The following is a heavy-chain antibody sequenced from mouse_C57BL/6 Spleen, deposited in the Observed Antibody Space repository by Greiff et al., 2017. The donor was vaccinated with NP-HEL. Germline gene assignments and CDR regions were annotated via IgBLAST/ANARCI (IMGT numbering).Heavy chain of an antibody. V-gene: IGHV1-81*01. J-gene: IGHJ2*01. CDR3: ALIYYGNYYFDY. CDR1: GYTFTSSG. Sequence: VQLQQSGAELARPGASVKLSCKASGYTFTSSGISWVKQRTGPGLAWIGEISPRSGNTYYNEKFKGKATLTADKSSSTAYMELRSMTSEDSAVYFCALIYYGNYYFDYWGQGTTLTVSS. CDR2: ISPRSGNT. D-gene: IGHD2-1*01.